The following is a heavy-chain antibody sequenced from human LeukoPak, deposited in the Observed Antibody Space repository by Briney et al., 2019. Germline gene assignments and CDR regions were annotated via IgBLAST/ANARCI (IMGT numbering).Heavy chain of an antibody. Sequence: GGSLRLSCAASGFTFDDYAMHWVRQAPGKGLEWVSAISGSGGSTYYADSVKGRFTISRDNSKNTLYLQMNSLRAEDTAVYYCAKTLSGSSGWYDYYYYYYMDVWGKGTTVTVSS. CDR2: ISGSGGST. CDR3: AKTLSGSSGWYDYYYYYYMDV. D-gene: IGHD6-19*01. CDR1: GFTFDDYA. J-gene: IGHJ6*03. V-gene: IGHV3-23*01.